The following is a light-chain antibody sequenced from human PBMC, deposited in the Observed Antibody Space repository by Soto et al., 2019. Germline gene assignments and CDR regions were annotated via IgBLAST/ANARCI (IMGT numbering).Light chain of an antibody. CDR1: QSVSSNY. V-gene: IGKV3-20*01. CDR2: GAS. CDR3: QQYATSPLT. Sequence: ETVLTQSPGTLSLSPGERATLSCRASQSVSSNYLAWYQQKPGQAPRFLIYGASSRATGIPDRFSGSGSGTDFTLTISRLEPEDFAVYYCQQYATSPLTFGGGTKVDIK. J-gene: IGKJ4*01.